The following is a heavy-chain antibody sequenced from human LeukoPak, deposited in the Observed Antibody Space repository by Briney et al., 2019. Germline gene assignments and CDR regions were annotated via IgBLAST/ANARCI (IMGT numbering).Heavy chain of an antibody. D-gene: IGHD3-22*01. V-gene: IGHV3-30*04. J-gene: IGHJ5*02. CDR3: AGRVRYYDSSGHYH. Sequence: GGSLRLSCAASGFTFSSYAMHWVRQAPGKGLEWVAVISYDGSNKYYADSVKGRFTISRDNSKNTLYLQMNSLRAEDTAVYYCAGRVRYYDSSGHYHWGQGTLVTVSS. CDR1: GFTFSSYA. CDR2: ISYDGSNK.